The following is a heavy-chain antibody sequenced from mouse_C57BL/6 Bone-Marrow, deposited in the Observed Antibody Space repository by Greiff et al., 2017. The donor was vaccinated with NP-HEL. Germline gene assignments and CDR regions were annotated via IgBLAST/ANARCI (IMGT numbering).Heavy chain of an antibody. CDR2: ISYDGSN. D-gene: IGHD3-2*02. J-gene: IGHJ4*01. Sequence: EVKLQESGPGLVKPSQSLSLTCSVTGYSITSGYYWNWIRQFPGNKLEWMGYISYDGSNNYNPSLKNRISITRDTSKNQFFLKLNSVTTEDTATYYCARGSSGYVDYAMDYWGQGTSVTVSS. CDR3: ARGSSGYVDYAMDY. CDR1: GYSITSGYY. V-gene: IGHV3-6*01.